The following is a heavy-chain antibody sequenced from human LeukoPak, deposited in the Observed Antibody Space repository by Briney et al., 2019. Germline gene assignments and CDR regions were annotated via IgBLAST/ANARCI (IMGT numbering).Heavy chain of an antibody. J-gene: IGHJ6*03. CDR1: GYTFNSYD. D-gene: IGHD3/OR15-3a*01. Sequence: ASVKVSCKASGYTFNSYDINWVRQATGQGLEWMGWMNPNSGNTGYAQKFQGRVTMTKNNSIATVYMELSSLRSEDTAVYYCARALSWTTESYYYMDVWGKGTTVTVSS. CDR2: MNPNSGNT. CDR3: ARALSWTTESYYYMDV. V-gene: IGHV1-8*01.